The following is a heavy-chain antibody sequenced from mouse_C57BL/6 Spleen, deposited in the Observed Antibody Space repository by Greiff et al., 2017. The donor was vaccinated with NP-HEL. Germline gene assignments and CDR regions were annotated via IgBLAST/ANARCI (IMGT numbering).Heavy chain of an antibody. CDR3: ARNSDYYGSSPWFAY. J-gene: IGHJ3*01. Sequence: VKLMESGPGLVQPSQSLSITCTVSGFSLTSYGVHWVRQSPGKGLEWLGVIWSGGSTDYNAAFISRLSISKDNSKSQVFFKMNSLQADDTAIYYCARNSDYYGSSPWFAYWGQGTLVTVSA. CDR2: IWSGGST. D-gene: IGHD1-1*01. CDR1: GFSLTSYG. V-gene: IGHV2-2*01.